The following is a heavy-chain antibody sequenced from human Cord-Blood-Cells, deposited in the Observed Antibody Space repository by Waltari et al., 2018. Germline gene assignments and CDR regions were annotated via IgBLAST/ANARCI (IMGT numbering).Heavy chain of an antibody. CDR1: GGSISSGGYS. J-gene: IGHJ6*02. Sequence: QLQLQESGSGLVKPSQTLSLTCAVSGGSISSGGYSWSWIRQPPGKGLEWIGYIYHSGSTYYNPSLKSRCTISVDRSKNQFSLELSSVTAADTAVYYCARSIYDYNYYYGMDVWGQGTTVTVSS. D-gene: IGHD5-12*01. CDR2: IYHSGST. V-gene: IGHV4-30-2*01. CDR3: ARSIYDYNYYYGMDV.